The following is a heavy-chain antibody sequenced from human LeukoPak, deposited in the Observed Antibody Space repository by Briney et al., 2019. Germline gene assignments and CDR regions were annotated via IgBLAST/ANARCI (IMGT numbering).Heavy chain of an antibody. V-gene: IGHV3-53*01. J-gene: IGHJ3*02. Sequence: QPGGSLRLSCAASGFTVSSNYMSWVRQAPGKGLEWVSVIYSGGSTYYADSVKGRFTISRDNSKNTLYLQMNSLRAEDTAVYYCARVITMVRGVIITKTGDAFDIWGQGTMVTVSS. CDR3: ARVITMVRGVIITKTGDAFDI. CDR2: IYSGGST. CDR1: GFTVSSNY. D-gene: IGHD3-10*01.